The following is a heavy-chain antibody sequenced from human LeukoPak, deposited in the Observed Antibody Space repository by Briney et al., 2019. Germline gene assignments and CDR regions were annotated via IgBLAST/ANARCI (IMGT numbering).Heavy chain of an antibody. J-gene: IGHJ6*04. CDR3: AELGITMIGGV. CDR2: ISSSGSTI. D-gene: IGHD3-10*02. V-gene: IGHV3-48*03. CDR1: GFTFSSHE. Sequence: GGSLRLSCAASGFTFSSHEMNWVRQAPGKGLEWVSYISSSGSTIYYADSVKGRFTISRDNAKNSLYLQMNSLRAEDTAVYYCAELGITMIGGVWGKGTTVTISS.